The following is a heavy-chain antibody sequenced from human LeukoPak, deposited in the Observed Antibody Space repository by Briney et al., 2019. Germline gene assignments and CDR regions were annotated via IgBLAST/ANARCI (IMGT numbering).Heavy chain of an antibody. CDR3: ARASSGYFAFDI. D-gene: IGHD3-3*01. J-gene: IGHJ3*02. CDR2: IIPIFGTA. CDR1: GGTFSSYA. V-gene: IGHV1-69*05. Sequence: SVKVSCKASGGTFSSYAIIWVRQAPGQGLEWMGGIIPIFGTANYAQKFQGRVTITTDESTSTAYMVLSSLRSEDTAVYYCARASSGYFAFDIWGQGTMVTVSS.